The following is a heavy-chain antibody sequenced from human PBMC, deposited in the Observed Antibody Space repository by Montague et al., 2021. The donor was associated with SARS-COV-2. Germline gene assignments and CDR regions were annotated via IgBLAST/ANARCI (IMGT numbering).Heavy chain of an antibody. J-gene: IGHJ6*03. CDR1: GGSVSSSPYY. Sequence: SETLSLTCTVSGGSVSSSPYYWGWIRQPPGRGLEWVGSISYSGRTYFXPSLKSRLTISVDPSENQFSLRLSSVTAADTAVYYCASSYYYGSGTYVYNYYMDVGGKGTTVTVSS. CDR3: ASSYYYGSGTYVYNYYMDV. V-gene: IGHV4-39*01. D-gene: IGHD3-10*01. CDR2: ISYSGRT.